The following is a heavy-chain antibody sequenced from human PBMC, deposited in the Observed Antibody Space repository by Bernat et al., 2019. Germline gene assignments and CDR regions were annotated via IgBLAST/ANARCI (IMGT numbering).Heavy chain of an antibody. CDR3: AAVGVGANPFIFDY. J-gene: IGHJ4*02. V-gene: IGHV1-58*01. CDR1: GFTFTSSA. D-gene: IGHD1-26*01. Sequence: QMQLVQSGPEVKKPGTSVKVSCKASGFTFTSSAVQWVRQARGQRLEWIGWIVVSSGNTSDAQKFQERMTITRDRSTSTAYMALSRLRSEDTAVYYCAAVGVGANPFIFDYWGQGTLVTVSS. CDR2: IVVSSGNT.